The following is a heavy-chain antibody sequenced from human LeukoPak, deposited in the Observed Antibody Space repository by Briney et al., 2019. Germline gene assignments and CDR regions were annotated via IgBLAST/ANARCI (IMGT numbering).Heavy chain of an antibody. CDR3: AREHDYGLAFDI. CDR1: GFTFSDYY. J-gene: IGHJ3*02. Sequence: NPGGSLRLSCAASGFTFSDYYMSWIRQAPGKGLEWVSYISSSGSTIYYADSVKGRFTISRDNAKNSLYLQMNSLRAEDTAVYYCAREHDYGLAFDIWGQGTMVTVSS. D-gene: IGHD4-17*01. V-gene: IGHV3-11*04. CDR2: ISSSGSTI.